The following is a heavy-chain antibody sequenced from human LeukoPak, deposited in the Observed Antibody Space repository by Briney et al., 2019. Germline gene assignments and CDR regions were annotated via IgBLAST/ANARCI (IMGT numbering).Heavy chain of an antibody. D-gene: IGHD1-20*01. CDR3: ATYNWNPFDY. CDR2: FDPEDGET. V-gene: IGHV1-24*01. J-gene: IGHJ4*02. Sequence: ASVTVSCKVSGYTLTELSMHWVRQARGKGLEWMGGFDPEDGETIYAQKFQGRVTMTEDTSTDTAYMELSSLRSEDTAVYYCATYNWNPFDYWGQGTLVTVSS. CDR1: GYTLTELS.